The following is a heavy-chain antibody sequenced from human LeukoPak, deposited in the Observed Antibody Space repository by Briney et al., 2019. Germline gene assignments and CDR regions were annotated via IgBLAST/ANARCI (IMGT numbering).Heavy chain of an antibody. J-gene: IGHJ5*02. CDR1: GFTFSSYG. D-gene: IGHD3-22*01. V-gene: IGHV3-30*03. CDR3: ARYYDSSGCAWFDP. CDR2: ISSGGSTK. Sequence: PGGSLRLSCAASGFTFSSYGIHWVRQAPGKGLEWVAVISSGGSTKHYADSVKGRFTISRDNSKKTLSLQMNSLRVDDTAVYYCARYYDSSGCAWFDPWGQGTLVTVSS.